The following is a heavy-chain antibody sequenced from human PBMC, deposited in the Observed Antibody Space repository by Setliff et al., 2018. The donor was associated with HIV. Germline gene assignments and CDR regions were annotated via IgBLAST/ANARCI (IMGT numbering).Heavy chain of an antibody. CDR3: ARSPRIGVAGEFEY. D-gene: IGHD6-19*01. CDR1: GGSISSYY. V-gene: IGHV4-4*09. CDR2: IYTSGSV. Sequence: SETLSLTCTVSGGSISSYYWSWIRQPPGKGLEWIGYIYTSGSVNYNPSLNSRVTISVVTSKNQFSLKVNSVTAADTAVYYCARSPRIGVAGEFEYWGQGTLVTVS. J-gene: IGHJ4*02.